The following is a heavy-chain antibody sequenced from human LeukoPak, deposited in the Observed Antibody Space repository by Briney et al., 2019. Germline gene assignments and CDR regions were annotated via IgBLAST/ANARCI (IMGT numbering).Heavy chain of an antibody. J-gene: IGHJ5*02. CDR1: GYSFTSYW. CDR3: ARQGGYCSGGSCHADNWFDP. V-gene: IGHV5-51*01. Sequence: HGESLKISCKGSGYSFTSYWIGWVRQMPGKGLEWMGIIYPGDSDTRYSPSFQGQVTISADKSISTAYLQWSSLKASDTAMYYCARQGGYCSGGSCHADNWFDPWGQGTLVTVSS. CDR2: IYPGDSDT. D-gene: IGHD2-15*01.